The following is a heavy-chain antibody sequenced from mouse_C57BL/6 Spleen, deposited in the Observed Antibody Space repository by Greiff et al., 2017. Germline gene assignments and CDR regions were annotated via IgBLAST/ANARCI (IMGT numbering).Heavy chain of an antibody. CDR2: IDPSDSYT. D-gene: IGHD1-1*01. V-gene: IGHV1-69*01. CDR1: GYTFTSYW. CDR3: ARRGTVVVPFDY. J-gene: IGHJ2*01. Sequence: VQLQQPGAELVMPGASVKLSCKASGYTFTSYWMHWVKQRPGQGLEWIGEIDPSDSYTNYNQKFKGKSTLTVDKSSSTAYMQLSSLTSEDSAVYYCARRGTVVVPFDYWGQGTTLTVSS.